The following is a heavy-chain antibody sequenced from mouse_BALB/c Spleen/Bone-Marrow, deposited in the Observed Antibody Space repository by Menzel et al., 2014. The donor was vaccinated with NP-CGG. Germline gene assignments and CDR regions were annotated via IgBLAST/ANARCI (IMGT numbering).Heavy chain of an antibody. J-gene: IGHJ1*01. V-gene: IGHV5-9-3*01. CDR2: ISRGGSYI. Sequence: EVQLVESGGGLVKPGGSLKLSCAASGFTFSTYAMSRVRQTPEKRLEWVATISRGGSYIYYPDSVKGRFTISRDNAKNTLYLQMSSLGSEDTAIYYCARRYGNYGNFDVWGAGTTVTVSS. D-gene: IGHD2-1*01. CDR1: GFTFSTYA. CDR3: ARRYGNYGNFDV.